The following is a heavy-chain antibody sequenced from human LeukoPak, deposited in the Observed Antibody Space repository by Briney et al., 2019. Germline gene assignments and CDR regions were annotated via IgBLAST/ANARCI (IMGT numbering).Heavy chain of an antibody. Sequence: GGSLRLSCAASGFTFSSYWMSWVRQAPGKGLEWVANIKQDGSEKYYVDSVKGRFTISRDNAKNSLYLQMNSLRAEDTAVYYCARLELTTAPYYFDYWGQRTLVTVSS. CDR3: ARLELTTAPYYFDY. D-gene: IGHD3-22*01. CDR2: IKQDGSEK. CDR1: GFTFSSYW. J-gene: IGHJ4*02. V-gene: IGHV3-7*01.